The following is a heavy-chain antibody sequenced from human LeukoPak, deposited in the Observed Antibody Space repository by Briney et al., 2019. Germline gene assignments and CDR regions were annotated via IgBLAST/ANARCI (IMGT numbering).Heavy chain of an antibody. CDR2: ISSSSSTI. V-gene: IGHV3-11*04. J-gene: IGHJ1*01. CDR3: ARDLPPGSSGWYLGD. CDR1: GFTFSDYY. Sequence: GGSLRLSCAASGFTFSDYYMSWIRQAPGKGLEWVSYISSSSSTIYYADSVKGRFTISRDNAKNSLYLQMNSLRDEDTAVYYCARDLPPGSSGWYLGDWGQSSLVTVSS. D-gene: IGHD6-19*01.